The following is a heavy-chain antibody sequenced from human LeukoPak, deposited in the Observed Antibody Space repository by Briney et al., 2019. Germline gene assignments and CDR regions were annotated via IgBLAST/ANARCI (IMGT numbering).Heavy chain of an antibody. J-gene: IGHJ5*02. CDR1: GYTFTGHY. D-gene: IGHD4-23*01. CDR3: AREGFAEDYDGRWFDP. V-gene: IGHV1-2*06. CDR2: INPNSGGT. Sequence: VASVKVSCKASGYTFTGHYMHWVRQAPGQGLEWMGRINPNSGGTNYAQKFQARVTMTRDTSISTAYMELSRLRSDDTAVYYCAREGFAEDYDGRWFDPWGQGTLVTVSS.